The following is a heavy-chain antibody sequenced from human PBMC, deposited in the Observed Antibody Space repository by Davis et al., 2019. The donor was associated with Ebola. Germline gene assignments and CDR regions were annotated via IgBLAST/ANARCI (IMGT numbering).Heavy chain of an antibody. J-gene: IGHJ5*02. Sequence: PSETLSLTCTVSGGSISSYYWSWIRQPPGKGLEWIGYIYYSGSTNYNPSLKSRVTISVDTSKNQFSLKLSSVTAADTAVYYCAGIFGVQPFDPWGQGTLVTVSS. CDR3: AGIFGVQPFDP. D-gene: IGHD3-3*01. V-gene: IGHV4-59*01. CDR2: IYYSGST. CDR1: GGSISSYY.